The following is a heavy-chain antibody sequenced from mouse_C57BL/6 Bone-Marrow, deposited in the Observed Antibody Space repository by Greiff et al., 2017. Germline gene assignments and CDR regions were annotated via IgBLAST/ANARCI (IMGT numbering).Heavy chain of an antibody. CDR2: IDPSDSYT. V-gene: IGHV1-50*01. CDR1: GYTFTSSW. CDR3: ARSYGYDEGGFDY. Sequence: QVQLQQPGAELVKPGASVKLSCKASGYTFTSSWMQWVKQRPGQGLEWIGEIDPSDSYTNYNQKFKGKATLTVDTSSSTAYMQLSSLTSEDSAVYYCARSYGYDEGGFDYWGQGTTLTVAS. D-gene: IGHD2-2*01. J-gene: IGHJ2*01.